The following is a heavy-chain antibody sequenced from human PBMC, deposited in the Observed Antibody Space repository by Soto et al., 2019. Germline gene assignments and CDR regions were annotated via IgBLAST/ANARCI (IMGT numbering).Heavy chain of an antibody. D-gene: IGHD2-8*01. CDR2: INHSGSS. CDR3: ATMAGPWYFDL. CDR1: GGSFSGFY. V-gene: IGHV4-34*01. J-gene: IGHJ2*01. Sequence: SETLSLTCAVHGGSFSGFYWTWIRQPPGKGLEWIGEINHSGSSNYNPPLKSRVTMSLDTSRNQFSLSLNSVTAADTAVYYCATMAGPWYFDLWGRGTLVTVSS.